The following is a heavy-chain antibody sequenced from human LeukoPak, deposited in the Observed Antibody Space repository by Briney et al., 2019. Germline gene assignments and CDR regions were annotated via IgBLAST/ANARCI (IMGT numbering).Heavy chain of an antibody. V-gene: IGHV3-53*04. CDR3: AKMGRDGYYFDH. CDR2: IFSGGAT. J-gene: IGHJ4*02. CDR1: GFTVSNNY. D-gene: IGHD5-24*01. Sequence: GRSLRLSCAASGFTVSNNYMGWVRQAPGKGLEWVSLIFSGGATYYADSVKGQFTISRHNSNNTLYLQMTSLTAEDTAVYYCAKMGRDGYYFDHWGQGTLVTVSS.